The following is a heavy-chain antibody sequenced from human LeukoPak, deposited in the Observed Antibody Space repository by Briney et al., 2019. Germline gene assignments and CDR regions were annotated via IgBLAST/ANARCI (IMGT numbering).Heavy chain of an antibody. V-gene: IGHV4-34*01. Sequence: PSETLSLTCAVYGGSFSGYYWSWIRQPPGKGLEWIGEINHSGSTNYNPSLKSRVTISVDTSKNQFSLKLSSVTAADTAVYYCARGGYDYVWGSYRYSWFDPWGQGTLVTVSS. CDR3: ARGGYDYVWGSYRYSWFDP. CDR2: INHSGST. CDR1: GGSFSGYY. D-gene: IGHD3-16*02. J-gene: IGHJ5*02.